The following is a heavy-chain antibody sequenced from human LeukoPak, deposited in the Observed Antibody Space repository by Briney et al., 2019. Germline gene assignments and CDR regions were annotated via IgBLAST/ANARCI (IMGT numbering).Heavy chain of an antibody. CDR1: GGTFSKYT. D-gene: IGHD3-3*01. J-gene: IGHJ6*02. CDR3: ARDLTIFGVVITLDNYYYGMDV. V-gene: IGHV1-69*01. Sequence: SVKVSCKASGGTFSKYTISWVRQRPGQGLEWMGGITPLFGTANYAQKFQGRVTITADESASTAYMELSSLRSEDTAVYYCARDLTIFGVVITLDNYYYGMDVRGQGTTVTVSS. CDR2: ITPLFGTA.